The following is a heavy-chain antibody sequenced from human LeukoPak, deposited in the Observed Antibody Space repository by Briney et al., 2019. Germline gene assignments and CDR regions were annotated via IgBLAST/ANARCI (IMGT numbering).Heavy chain of an antibody. CDR2: ISSSSSTI. Sequence: GGSLRLSCAASGFTFSSYGMHWVRQAPGKGLEWVSYISSSSSTIYYADSVKGRFTISRDNAKNSLYLQMNSLRAEDTAVYYCAREMATITFYYYYYMDVWGKGTTVTVSS. D-gene: IGHD5-24*01. CDR3: AREMATITFYYYYYMDV. J-gene: IGHJ6*03. V-gene: IGHV3-48*01. CDR1: GFTFSSYG.